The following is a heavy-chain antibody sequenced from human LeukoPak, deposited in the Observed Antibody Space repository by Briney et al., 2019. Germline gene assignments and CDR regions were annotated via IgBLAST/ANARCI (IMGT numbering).Heavy chain of an antibody. CDR3: AKDIAASPYYYDSSGYIYYYGMDV. V-gene: IGHV3-53*05. CDR1: GFTFTSSD. CDR2: IYSGGDT. J-gene: IGHJ6*02. D-gene: IGHD3-22*01. Sequence: GGSLRLSCAASGFTFTSSDMTWVRQSPGEGLEWVSLIYSGGDTYYADSAKGRFTISRDNSKNSLYLQMNSLRAEDTALYYCAKDIAASPYYYDSSGYIYYYGMDVWGQGTTVTVSS.